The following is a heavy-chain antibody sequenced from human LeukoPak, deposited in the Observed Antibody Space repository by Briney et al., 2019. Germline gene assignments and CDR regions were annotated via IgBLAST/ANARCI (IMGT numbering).Heavy chain of an antibody. J-gene: IGHJ6*04. Sequence: ASVKVSCKASGYTFTNYAIHWVRQAPGQRLEWMGWINAGNGNTKYSPEFQGRVTITRDTSATTAYMELDSLRSEDMAVYYCARSYSSSSLDVWGKGTTVTVSS. CDR2: INAGNGNT. CDR3: ARSYSSSSLDV. D-gene: IGHD6-6*01. V-gene: IGHV1-3*03. CDR1: GYTFTNYA.